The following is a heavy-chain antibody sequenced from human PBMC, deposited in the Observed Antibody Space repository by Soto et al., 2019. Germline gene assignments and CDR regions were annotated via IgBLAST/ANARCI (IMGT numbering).Heavy chain of an antibody. J-gene: IGHJ5*02. CDR1: GFTFSSYW. Sequence: PGESLKISCKGSGFTFSSYWIGWVRQMPGKGLEWMGIIYPGDSDVRYSPSFQGQVTISADKSIRTVYLQWDSLKAADTATYYCARQVTVTLYNWFHPWGQGTPVTVSS. D-gene: IGHD4-17*01. CDR2: IYPGDSDV. V-gene: IGHV5-51*01. CDR3: ARQVTVTLYNWFHP.